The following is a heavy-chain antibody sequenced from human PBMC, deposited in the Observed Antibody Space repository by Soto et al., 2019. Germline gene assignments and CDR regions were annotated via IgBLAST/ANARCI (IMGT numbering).Heavy chain of an antibody. CDR3: TKRRNVLRFLEWSSGMEV. V-gene: IGHV3-74*01. J-gene: IGHJ6*02. Sequence: GGSLRLSCAASGFTFSSYWMHWVRQAPGKGLVWVSRMNEDGGTTDYADSVKGRFTMSRDNSKSTLYLQMNSLRVEDTAVYYCTKRRNVLRFLEWSSGMEVWGQGTTVTVSS. D-gene: IGHD3-3*01. CDR2: MNEDGGTT. CDR1: GFTFSSYW.